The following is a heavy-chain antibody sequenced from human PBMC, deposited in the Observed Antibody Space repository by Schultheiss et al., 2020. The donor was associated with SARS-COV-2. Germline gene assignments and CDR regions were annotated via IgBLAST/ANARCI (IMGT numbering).Heavy chain of an antibody. CDR1: GYTFTGYY. Sequence: SVKVSCKASGYTFTGYYMHWVRQAPGQGLEWMGGIIPIFGTANYAQKFQGRVTITADESTSTAYMELSSLRSEDTAVYYCARDPKVYRINPRPYYMDVWGKGTTVTVSS. CDR2: IIPIFGTA. D-gene: IGHD2/OR15-2a*01. CDR3: ARDPKVYRINPRPYYMDV. V-gene: IGHV1-69*13. J-gene: IGHJ6*03.